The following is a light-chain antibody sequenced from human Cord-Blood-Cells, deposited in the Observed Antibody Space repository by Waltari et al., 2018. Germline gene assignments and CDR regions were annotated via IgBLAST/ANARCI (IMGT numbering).Light chain of an antibody. Sequence: QSALTQPASVSGSPGQSITISCTGTSSDVGSYNLVSWYQQHPGKATKLMIYEGSKRPAGVSNGFAGSKSGSTASLTSSGLQAEDEADYYCCSYAGSSTWVFGGGTKLTVL. CDR1: SSDVGSYNL. J-gene: IGLJ3*02. CDR3: CSYAGSSTWV. V-gene: IGLV2-23*01. CDR2: EGS.